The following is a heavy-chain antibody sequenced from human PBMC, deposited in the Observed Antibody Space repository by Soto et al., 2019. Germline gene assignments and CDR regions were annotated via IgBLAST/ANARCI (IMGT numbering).Heavy chain of an antibody. D-gene: IGHD4-4*01. V-gene: IGHV4-59*03. CDR3: ALEGDGRMTTNPDYYNGMDV. CDR2: VFYTGRA. Sequence: SETRSLTCRVSGGSLGSYYWSWIRQPPGRGRGWIGYVFYTGRANYNASLKSRVSISLDTSNYQFSLTLSSVTAADTAVYYCALEGDGRMTTNPDYYNGMDVWGTGTTFTV. CDR1: GGSLGSYY. J-gene: IGHJ6*04.